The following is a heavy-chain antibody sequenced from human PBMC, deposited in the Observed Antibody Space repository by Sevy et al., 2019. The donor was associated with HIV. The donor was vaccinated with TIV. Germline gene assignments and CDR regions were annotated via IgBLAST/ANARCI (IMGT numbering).Heavy chain of an antibody. CDR1: GSTFSSYT. CDR3: AKDDVQSDSSGFDY. J-gene: IGHJ4*02. V-gene: IGHV3-23*01. CDR2: ISGSARTT. Sequence: GGSLRLSCTASGSTFSSYTIAWVRQAPGKGLEWVSLISGSARTTSYSDSVKGRFTISRDNSQNTVYLQMNSLRAEDTAVYYCAKDDVQSDSSGFDYWGRGTLVTVSS. D-gene: IGHD3-10*01.